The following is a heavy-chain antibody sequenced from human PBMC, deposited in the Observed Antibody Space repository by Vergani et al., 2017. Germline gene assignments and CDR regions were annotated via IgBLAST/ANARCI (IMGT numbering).Heavy chain of an antibody. J-gene: IGHJ4*02. Sequence: QVQLQESGPGLVKPSETLSLTCAVYGGSFSGYYWSWIRQPPGKGLEWIGEINHSGSTNYNPSLKSRVTISVDTSKNQFSLKLSSVTAADTAVYYCARGYYDSSGYPFDYWGQGTLVTVSS. CDR3: ARGYYDSSGYPFDY. CDR2: INHSGST. V-gene: IGHV4-34*01. D-gene: IGHD3-22*01. CDR1: GGSFSGYY.